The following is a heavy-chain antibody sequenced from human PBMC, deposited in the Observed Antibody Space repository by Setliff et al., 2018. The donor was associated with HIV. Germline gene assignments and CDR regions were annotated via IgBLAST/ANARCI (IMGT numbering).Heavy chain of an antibody. J-gene: IGHJ4*02. CDR2: IIPIFGTA. CDR1: GGTFSTYA. Sequence: ASVKVSCKASGGTFSTYAISWVRQAPGQGLEWMGGIIPIFGTANYDQRFQGRVTITADETTSIAYMELSSLRSEDTAVYFCARDPVSDNSATPYYFDYWGQGTLGTVS. CDR3: ARDPVSDNSATPYYFDY. V-gene: IGHV1-69*13. D-gene: IGHD2-21*01.